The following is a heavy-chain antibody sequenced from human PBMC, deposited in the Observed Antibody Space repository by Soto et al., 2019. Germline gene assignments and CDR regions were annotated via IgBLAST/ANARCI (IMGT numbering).Heavy chain of an antibody. CDR3: AKSLHINWKNWFDP. D-gene: IGHD1-1*01. Sequence: EVQILESGGGLVQPGGSLRLSCAASGFTFSSSAMNWVRQAPGKGLEWVSVISGSDGRTYYADSVKGRFTISRDNSKNTLYLDMNSLRAEDTAVYYCAKSLHINWKNWFDPWGQGTLVTVSS. CDR1: GFTFSSSA. V-gene: IGHV3-23*01. J-gene: IGHJ5*02. CDR2: ISGSDGRT.